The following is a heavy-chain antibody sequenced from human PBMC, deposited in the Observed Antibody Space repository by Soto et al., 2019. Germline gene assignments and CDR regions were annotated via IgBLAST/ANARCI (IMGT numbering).Heavy chain of an antibody. CDR3: ARARPAVATIPYYYYMDV. V-gene: IGHV3-48*01. Sequence: GGSLRLSCAASGFTFSSYSMNWVRQAPGKGLEWVSYISSSSSTIYYADSVKGRFTISRDNAKNSLYLQMNSLRAEDTAVYYCARARPAVATIPYYYYMDVWGKGTTVTVSS. CDR1: GFTFSSYS. J-gene: IGHJ6*03. CDR2: ISSSSSTI. D-gene: IGHD5-12*01.